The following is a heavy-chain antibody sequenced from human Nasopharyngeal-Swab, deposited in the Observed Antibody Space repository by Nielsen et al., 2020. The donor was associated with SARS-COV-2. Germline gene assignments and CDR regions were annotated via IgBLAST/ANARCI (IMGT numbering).Heavy chain of an antibody. V-gene: IGHV3-33*03. CDR1: GFTFSSYG. D-gene: IGHD3-16*01. CDR3: AKNTVMRDTYSYYMDV. J-gene: IGHJ6*03. Sequence: GGSLRLSCAASGFTFSSYGMHWVRQAPGKGLEWVAVIWYDGSNKYYADSVKGRFTISRDRTSNTLYLQMNSLRVEDTAVYYCAKNTVMRDTYSYYMDVWGKGATVTVSS. CDR2: IWYDGSNK.